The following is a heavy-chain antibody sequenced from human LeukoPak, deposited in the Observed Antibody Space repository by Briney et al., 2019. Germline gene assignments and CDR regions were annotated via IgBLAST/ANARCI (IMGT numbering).Heavy chain of an antibody. J-gene: IGHJ5*02. V-gene: IGHV1-18*01. CDR1: GYTFTSYG. CDR3: ARESGHPSSSGRVNWFDP. D-gene: IGHD6-6*01. Sequence: GASVKVSCKASGYTFTSYGISWVRQAPGQGLEWMGWISAYNGNTNYAQKLQGRVTMTTDTSTSTAYMELRSLRSNDTAVYYCARESGHPSSSGRVNWFDPWGQGTLVTVSS. CDR2: ISAYNGNT.